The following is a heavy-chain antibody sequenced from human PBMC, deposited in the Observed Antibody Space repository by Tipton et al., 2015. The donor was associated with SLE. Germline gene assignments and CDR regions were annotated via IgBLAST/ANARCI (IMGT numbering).Heavy chain of an antibody. V-gene: IGHV4-39*07. Sequence: TLSLTCTVSGGSISSSSYYWGWIRQPPGKGLEWIGIIYYSGSTYYNSSLKSRVTISVDTSKNQFSLKLSSVTAADTAVYYCARDGLWFGEFSYYFDYWGQGTLVTVSS. CDR1: GGSISSSSYY. CDR3: ARDGLWFGEFSYYFDY. J-gene: IGHJ4*02. D-gene: IGHD3-10*01. CDR2: IYYSGST.